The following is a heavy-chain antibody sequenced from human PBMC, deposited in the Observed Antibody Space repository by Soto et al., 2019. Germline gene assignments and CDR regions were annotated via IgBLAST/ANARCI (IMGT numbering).Heavy chain of an antibody. Sequence: PGGSLRLSCAASGFTFSSYGMHWVRQAPGKGLEWVAVISYDGSNKYYADSVKGRFTISRDNSKNTLYLQMNSLRAEDTAVYYCAKSDCSGGSCYSRYYYGMDVWGQGTTVT. V-gene: IGHV3-30*18. J-gene: IGHJ6*02. CDR2: ISYDGSNK. CDR1: GFTFSSYG. D-gene: IGHD2-15*01. CDR3: AKSDCSGGSCYSRYYYGMDV.